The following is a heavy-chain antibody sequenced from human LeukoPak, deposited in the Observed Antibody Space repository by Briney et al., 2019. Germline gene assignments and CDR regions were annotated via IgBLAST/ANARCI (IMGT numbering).Heavy chain of an antibody. V-gene: IGHV4-38-2*01. J-gene: IGHJ4*02. CDR1: GYSISSGYY. CDR2: IYHTDST. D-gene: IGHD3-16*02. CDR3: ARDKDDYVWGTYRW. Sequence: SETLSLTCAVSGYSISSGYYWGWVRQAPGKGLEWIGSIYHTDSTDYNPSLKSRHTISVDMSKNQFSLNLRSVTAADTAVYYCARDKDDYVWGTYRWWGQGMLVTVSS.